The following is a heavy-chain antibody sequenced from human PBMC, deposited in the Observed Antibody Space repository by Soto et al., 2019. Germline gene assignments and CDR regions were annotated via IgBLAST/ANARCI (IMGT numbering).Heavy chain of an antibody. Sequence: EVQLLESGGGLVQPGGSLRLSCAASGFTFSSYAMSWVRQAPGKGLEWVSAISGSGGSTYYADSVKGRFTISRDNSKNTLYLQMNSLRAEDTAVYYCAKDNSVGGVGATTWFRSEGRAPTTDFDYWGQGTLVTVSS. V-gene: IGHV3-23*01. CDR3: AKDNSVGGVGATTWFRSEGRAPTTDFDY. CDR2: ISGSGGST. J-gene: IGHJ4*02. D-gene: IGHD1-26*01. CDR1: GFTFSSYA.